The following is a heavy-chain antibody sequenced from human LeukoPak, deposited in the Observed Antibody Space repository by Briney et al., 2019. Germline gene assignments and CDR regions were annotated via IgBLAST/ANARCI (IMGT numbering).Heavy chain of an antibody. CDR1: GGSISSYY. Sequence: SETLSLTCTVSGGSISSYYWSWIRQPPGKGLEWIGYIYYSGSTNYNPSLKSRVTISVDTSKNQFSLKLSSVTAADTAVYYCARGLRWHINDAFDIWGQGTMVTVSS. D-gene: IGHD4-23*01. V-gene: IGHV4-59*01. CDR2: IYYSGST. CDR3: ARGLRWHINDAFDI. J-gene: IGHJ3*02.